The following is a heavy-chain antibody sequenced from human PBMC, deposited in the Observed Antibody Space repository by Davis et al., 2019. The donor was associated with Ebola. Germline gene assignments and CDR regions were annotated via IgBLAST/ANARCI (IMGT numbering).Heavy chain of an antibody. D-gene: IGHD6-19*01. CDR1: GFTFSNAW. Sequence: PGGSLRLSCAASGFTFSNAWMSWVRQAPGKGLVWVARIKSDGSTTIYADSVKDRFTISRDNAKNTLYLQMNSLRVEDTALYYCAKEGIAVAGRGKYYYGMDVWGQGTTVTVSS. J-gene: IGHJ6*02. V-gene: IGHV3-74*01. CDR2: IKSDGSTT. CDR3: AKEGIAVAGRGKYYYGMDV.